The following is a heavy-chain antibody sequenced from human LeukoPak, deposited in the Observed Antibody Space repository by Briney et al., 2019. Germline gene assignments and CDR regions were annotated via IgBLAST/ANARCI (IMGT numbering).Heavy chain of an antibody. V-gene: IGHV1-8*01. Sequence: ASVKVSRKASGYSFTNFDINWVRQATGQGLEWMGWMNPNSGNKGYAQKFQGRVTMTMNTPITTAYMELSSLRSEDTAVYYCARGPQWRGDYYYMDVWGRGTTVTVSS. CDR1: GYSFTNFD. J-gene: IGHJ6*03. CDR3: ARGPQWRGDYYYMDV. CDR2: MNPNSGNK. D-gene: IGHD6-19*01.